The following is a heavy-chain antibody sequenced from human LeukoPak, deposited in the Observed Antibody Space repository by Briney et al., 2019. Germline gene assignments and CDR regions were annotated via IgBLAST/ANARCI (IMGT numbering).Heavy chain of an antibody. CDR1: GFTFDDYA. CDR3: ARERGTVAASSVY. J-gene: IGHJ4*02. D-gene: IGHD2-15*01. CDR2: ISSSSSYI. Sequence: GRSLRLSCAASGFTFDDYAMHWVRQAPGKGLEWVSSISSSSSYIYYADSVKGRFTISRDNAKNSLYLQMNSLRAEDTAVYYCARERGTVAASSVYWGQGTLVTVSS. V-gene: IGHV3-21*01.